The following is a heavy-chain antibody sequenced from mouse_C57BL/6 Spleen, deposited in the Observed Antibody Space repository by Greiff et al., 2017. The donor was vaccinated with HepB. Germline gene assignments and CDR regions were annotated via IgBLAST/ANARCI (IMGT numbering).Heavy chain of an antibody. CDR3: ARLITTVVGGAMDY. D-gene: IGHD1-1*01. CDR2: IYPGDGDT. V-gene: IGHV1-82*01. J-gene: IGHJ4*01. Sequence: QVQLQQSGPELVKPGASVKISCKASGYAFSSSWMTWVKQRPGKGLEWIGRIYPGDGDTNYNGKFKGKATLTADKSSSTAYMQLSSLTSEDSAVYYCARLITTVVGGAMDYWGQGTSVTVSS. CDR1: GYAFSSSW.